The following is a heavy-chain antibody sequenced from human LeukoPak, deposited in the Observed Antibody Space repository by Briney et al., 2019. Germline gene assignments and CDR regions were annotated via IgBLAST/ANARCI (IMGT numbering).Heavy chain of an antibody. CDR1: GFTFSTYY. Sequence: GGSLRLSCAASGFTFSTYYMSWVRQAPGKGLEWVANIKQDGGDTFYADSVKGRFTISRDNAKNSLYLQMDSLRAEDTAVYYCARDKSKGSSSGSLFDYWGQGTLVTVSS. V-gene: IGHV3-7*01. D-gene: IGHD5-18*01. CDR2: IKQDGGDT. CDR3: ARDKSKGSSSGSLFDY. J-gene: IGHJ4*02.